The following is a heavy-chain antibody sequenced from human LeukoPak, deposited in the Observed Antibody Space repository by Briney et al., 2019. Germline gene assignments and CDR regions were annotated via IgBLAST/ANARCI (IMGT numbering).Heavy chain of an antibody. CDR2: IIPILGIA. J-gene: IGHJ4*02. CDR1: GGTFSSYT. D-gene: IGHD4-11*01. Sequence: GASVKVSCKASGGTFSSYTISWVRQAPGQGLEWMGRIIPILGIANYAQKFQGRVTITADKSASTAYMELSSLRSEDTAVYYCTREGAVPYSNYPFYWGQGTLVTVSS. V-gene: IGHV1-69*04. CDR3: TREGAVPYSNYPFY.